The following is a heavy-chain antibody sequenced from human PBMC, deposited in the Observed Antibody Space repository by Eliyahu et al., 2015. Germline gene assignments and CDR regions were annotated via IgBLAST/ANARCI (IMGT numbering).Heavy chain of an antibody. CDR2: IYSGGST. Sequence: EVQLVESGGGXVQPGESLRLXCAASGFTVSSNYMSWVRQAPGKGLEWXSVIYSGGSTYYADSVKGRFTISRHNSKNTLYLQMNSLRAEDTAVYYCARMEVTTDAFDIWGQGTMVTVSS. V-gene: IGHV3-53*04. CDR3: ARMEVTTDAFDI. D-gene: IGHD4-17*01. CDR1: GFTVSSNY. J-gene: IGHJ3*02.